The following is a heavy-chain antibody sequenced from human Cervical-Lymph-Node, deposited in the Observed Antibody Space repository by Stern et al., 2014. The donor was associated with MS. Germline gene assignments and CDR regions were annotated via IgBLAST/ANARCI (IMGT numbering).Heavy chain of an antibody. J-gene: IGHJ4*02. D-gene: IGHD4-17*01. CDR2: ISSAGSST. CDR1: GFTFSNYW. Sequence: EVQLVESGGGLVQPGGSLRLSCAASGFTFSNYWMHWVRHAPGKGLVWVSRISSAGSSTSYADSVKGRFPISRDNAKNTLYLQMNSLRAEDTAVYYCARDQNGDYDYWGQGTLVTVSS. V-gene: IGHV3-74*01. CDR3: ARDQNGDYDY.